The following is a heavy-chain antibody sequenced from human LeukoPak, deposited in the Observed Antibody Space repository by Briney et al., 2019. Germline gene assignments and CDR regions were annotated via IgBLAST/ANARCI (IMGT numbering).Heavy chain of an antibody. CDR2: IKQDGGEK. V-gene: IGHV3-7*01. J-gene: IGHJ4*02. CDR3: ARLGARQVLDY. D-gene: IGHD4-17*01. CDR1: GFTFSSYS. Sequence: GGSLRLSCAASGFTFSSYSMNWVRQAPGKGLEWVANIKQDGGEKYYVDSVKGRFTISRDNAKNSLYLQMNSLRAEDTAVYYCARLGARQVLDYWGQGTLVTVSS.